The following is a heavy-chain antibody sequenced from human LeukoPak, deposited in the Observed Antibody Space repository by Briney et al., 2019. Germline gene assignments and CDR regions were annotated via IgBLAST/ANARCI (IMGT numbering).Heavy chain of an antibody. CDR2: INPNSGGT. J-gene: IGHJ6*03. Sequence: ASVKVSCKASGYTFTGYYMHWVRQAPGQGLEWMGWINPNSGGTNYAQKFQGRVTMTRDTSISTAYMELSRLRSDDTAVYYCARLPITYYYYYMDVWGKGTTVTVSS. V-gene: IGHV1-2*02. CDR3: ARLPITYYYYYMDV. CDR1: GYTFTGYY.